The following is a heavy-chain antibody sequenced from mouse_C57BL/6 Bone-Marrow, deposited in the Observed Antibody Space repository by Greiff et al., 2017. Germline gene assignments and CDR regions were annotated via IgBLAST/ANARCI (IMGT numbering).Heavy chain of an antibody. CDR3: ARYDGYDWFAY. J-gene: IGHJ3*01. Sequence: QVQLQQPGAELVKPGASVKLSCKASGYTFTSYWMHWVKQRPGQGLEWIGMIHPNSGSTNYNEKFKSKATLTVDKSSSTAYLQLSSLTSEDSAVYYCARYDGYDWFAYWGQGTLVTVSA. D-gene: IGHD2-3*01. V-gene: IGHV1-64*01. CDR1: GYTFTSYW. CDR2: IHPNSGST.